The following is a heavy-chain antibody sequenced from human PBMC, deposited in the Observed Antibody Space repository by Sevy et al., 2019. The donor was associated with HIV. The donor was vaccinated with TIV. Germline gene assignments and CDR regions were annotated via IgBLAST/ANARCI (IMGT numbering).Heavy chain of an antibody. D-gene: IGHD3-22*01. J-gene: IGHJ4*02. CDR1: GFTVSSNY. V-gene: IGHV3-53*01. Sequence: GGSLRLSCAASGFTVSSNYMSWVRQAPGKGLEWVSAIYSGGTTYYADSVKGRFTISRDNSKNTLYLQMNSLRAEDTAVYYCARDRATAGYYYDPQGFDYWGQGTLVTVSS. CDR2: IYSGGTT. CDR3: ARDRATAGYYYDPQGFDY.